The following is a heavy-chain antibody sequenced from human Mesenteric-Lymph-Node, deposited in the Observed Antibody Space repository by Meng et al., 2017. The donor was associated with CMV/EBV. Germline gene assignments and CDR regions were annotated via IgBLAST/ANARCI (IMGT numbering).Heavy chain of an antibody. J-gene: IGHJ3*02. Sequence: GGSLRLSCKGSGYNFPSYWIGWVRQMPGKGLEWMGIIYPADSDTRYSPSFQGQVTISADKSITTAYLQWSSLKASDTAMYYCASRTGAGAVDAFDIWGQGTMVTVSS. CDR1: GYNFPSYW. V-gene: IGHV5-51*01. D-gene: IGHD7-27*01. CDR2: IYPADSDT. CDR3: ASRTGAGAVDAFDI.